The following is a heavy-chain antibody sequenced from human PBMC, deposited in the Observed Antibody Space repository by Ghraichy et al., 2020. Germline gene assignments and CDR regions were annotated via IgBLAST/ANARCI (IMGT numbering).Heavy chain of an antibody. CDR3: ARDLGDGYNDFDY. V-gene: IGHV3-33*01. D-gene: IGHD5-24*01. CDR1: GFTFSGYG. J-gene: IGHJ4*02. Sequence: LSLTCAASGFTFSGYGMHWVRQAPGKGLEWVAVIWYDGSNKYYADSVKGRFTISRDNSKNTLYLQMNSLRAEDTAVYYCARDLGDGYNDFDYWGQGTLVTVSS. CDR2: IWYDGSNK.